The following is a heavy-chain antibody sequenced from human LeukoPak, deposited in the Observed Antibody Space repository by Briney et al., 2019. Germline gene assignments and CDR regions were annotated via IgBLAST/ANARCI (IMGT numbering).Heavy chain of an antibody. CDR3: AKSRANKGSSWYFDY. D-gene: IGHD6-13*01. V-gene: IGHV3-13*01. Sequence: GGSLRLSCAASGFTFSSYDMHWVRQTTGKGLEWVSAIGTAGDTYYPGSVKGRFTISRENAKNSLYLQMNSLRAEDTAVYYCAKSRANKGSSWYFDYWGQGTLVTVSS. CDR1: GFTFSSYD. J-gene: IGHJ4*02. CDR2: IGTAGDT.